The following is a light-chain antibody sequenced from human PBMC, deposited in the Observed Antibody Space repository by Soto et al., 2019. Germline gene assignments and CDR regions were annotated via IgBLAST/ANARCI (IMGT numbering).Light chain of an antibody. CDR1: QSVSSD. CDR2: GAS. Sequence: EIVMTQSPATLSISPGERGTLSCRASQSVSSDLAWYEQKPGQAPRLLIYGASTRATGIPARFSGSGSGTDFTLTINSLEPEDFAVYYCQQRSNWPLITFGQGTRLEIK. CDR3: QQRSNWPLIT. J-gene: IGKJ5*01. V-gene: IGKV3-11*01.